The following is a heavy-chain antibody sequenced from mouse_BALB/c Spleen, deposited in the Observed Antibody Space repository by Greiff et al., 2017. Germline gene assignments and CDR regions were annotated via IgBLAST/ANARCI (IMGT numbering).Heavy chain of an antibody. D-gene: IGHD2-14*01. Sequence: EVMLVESGGGLVQPKGSLKLSCAASGFTFNTYAMNWVRQAPGKGLEWVARIRSKSNNYATYYADSVKDRFTISRDDSQSMLYLQMNNLKTEDTAMYYCVRQGTVDYRYDAMDYWGQGTSVTVSS. J-gene: IGHJ4*01. CDR3: VRQGTVDYRYDAMDY. V-gene: IGHV10-1*02. CDR2: IRSKSNNYAT. CDR1: GFTFNTYA.